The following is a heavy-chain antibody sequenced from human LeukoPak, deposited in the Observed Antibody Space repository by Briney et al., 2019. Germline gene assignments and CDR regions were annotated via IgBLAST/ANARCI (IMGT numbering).Heavy chain of an antibody. Sequence: GESLKISCRTSGYSFTSWWIGWVRQMPGKGLEWMGLIYPGDSDTRYSPSFQGQVTISVDKSISTAYLQWSSLKASDTAMYYCARHISGGDVVVVPAAIPYDYWGQGTLVTVSS. CDR1: GYSFTSWW. CDR2: IYPGDSDT. CDR3: ARHISGGDVVVVPAAIPYDY. D-gene: IGHD2-2*02. V-gene: IGHV5-51*01. J-gene: IGHJ4*02.